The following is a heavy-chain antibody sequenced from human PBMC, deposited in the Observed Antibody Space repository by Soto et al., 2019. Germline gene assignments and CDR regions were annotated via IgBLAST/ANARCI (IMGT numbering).Heavy chain of an antibody. CDR2: HYSGGST. CDR3: ARHRHPRGTVGATSPLDP. CDR1: GFSVSSNY. D-gene: IGHD1-26*01. V-gene: IGHV3-53*01. Sequence: GGSLRLSCAISGFSVSSNYLSWVRQAPGKGLEWVSVHYSGGSTYYADSVQGRFTISRDKSNDTLYLQMRRVRAEDTAVYFCARHRHPRGTVGATSPLDPWGQGTQVTVSS. J-gene: IGHJ5*02.